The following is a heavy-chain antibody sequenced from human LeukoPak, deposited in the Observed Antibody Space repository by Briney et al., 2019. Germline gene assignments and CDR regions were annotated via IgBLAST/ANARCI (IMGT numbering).Heavy chain of an antibody. D-gene: IGHD6-19*01. CDR1: GFTVSSNY. CDR3: ARDLASAWYYFDY. J-gene: IGHJ4*02. Sequence: GGSLRLSCAASGFTVSSNYMSWVRQAPGKGLEWVSVIYSGGSTYYADSVKGRFTISRDNSENTLYLQMNSLRAEDTAVYYCARDLASAWYYFDYWGQGTLVTVSS. V-gene: IGHV3-53*01. CDR2: IYSGGST.